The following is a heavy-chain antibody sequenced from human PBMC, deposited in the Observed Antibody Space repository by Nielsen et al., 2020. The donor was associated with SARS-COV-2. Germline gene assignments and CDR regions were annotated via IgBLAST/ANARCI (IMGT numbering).Heavy chain of an antibody. V-gene: IGHV1-69*01. Sequence: WVRQAPGQGLEWMGGIIPIFGTANYAQQFQGRVTITADESTSTAYMELSSLRSEDTAVYYCASLPIYYDSSGYYQEIDYWGQGTLVTVSS. D-gene: IGHD3-22*01. CDR2: IIPIFGTA. J-gene: IGHJ4*02. CDR3: ASLPIYYDSSGYYQEIDY.